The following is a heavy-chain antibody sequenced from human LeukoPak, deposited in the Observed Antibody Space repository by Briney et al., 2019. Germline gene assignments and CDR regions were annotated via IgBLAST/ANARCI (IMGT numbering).Heavy chain of an antibody. CDR1: GGSISSSTYY. J-gene: IGHJ5*02. CDR2: VYNSGNT. CDR3: ARRGASSNWFDP. D-gene: IGHD1-26*01. Sequence: SETLSLTCTVSGGSISSSTYYWGWIRQPPGKGLEWIGNVYNSGNTYYSPSLKSRVTISVDPSKNQFSLKPTSVTAADTAVYYCARRGASSNWFDPWGQGILVTVSS. V-gene: IGHV4-39*01.